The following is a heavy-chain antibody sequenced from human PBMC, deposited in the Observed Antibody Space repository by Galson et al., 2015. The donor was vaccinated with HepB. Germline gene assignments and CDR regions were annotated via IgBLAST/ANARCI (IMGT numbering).Heavy chain of an antibody. CDR1: GGSISGYY. CDR2: IYNNGDI. Sequence: SETLSLTCTVSGGSISGYYWTWIRQPAGKGMEWIGRIYNNGDIKYNPSLKSRVTMAADTSTNQISLKLRSVTAADTAVYYCAKNNGNYYGPFDPWGQGTLVTVSS. V-gene: IGHV4-4*07. D-gene: IGHD1-26*01. J-gene: IGHJ5*02. CDR3: AKNNGNYYGPFDP.